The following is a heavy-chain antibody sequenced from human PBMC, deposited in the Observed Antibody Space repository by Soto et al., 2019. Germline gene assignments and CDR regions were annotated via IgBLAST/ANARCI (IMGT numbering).Heavy chain of an antibody. D-gene: IGHD2-2*01. V-gene: IGHV4-4*02. CDR3: ARSPCSAISCYAGRAFDI. Sequence: QVQLQESGPGLVKPSGTLSLACTVSGDSISSSAWWAWVRQTPGKGLEWIGEIHHTGTVNYNPALKSRVPISVDKAKNQFSLKLTSVPAADTAVYYCARSPCSAISCYAGRAFDIWGQGTMVTVSS. CDR1: GDSISSSAW. J-gene: IGHJ3*02. CDR2: IHHTGTV.